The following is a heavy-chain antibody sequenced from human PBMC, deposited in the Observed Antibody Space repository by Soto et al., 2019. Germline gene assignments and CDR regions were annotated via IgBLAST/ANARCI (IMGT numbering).Heavy chain of an antibody. J-gene: IGHJ5*02. D-gene: IGHD3-22*01. V-gene: IGHV1-69*12. CDR1: GGTFSSYA. CDR3: ARPARYYYYSSGQSAWYEL. Sequence: QVQLVQSGAEVKKPASSVKVSCKASGGTFSSYAISWVRQAPGQGLEWMGGIIPIYGTANYAQKLQGRATISADEPTSTADRQLRSPGSEDAVGYDCARPARYYYYSSGQSAWYELWGQGTLVTDSS. CDR2: IIPIYGTA.